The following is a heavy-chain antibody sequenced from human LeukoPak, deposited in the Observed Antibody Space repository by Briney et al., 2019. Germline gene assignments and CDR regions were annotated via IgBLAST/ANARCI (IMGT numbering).Heavy chain of an antibody. J-gene: IGHJ4*02. CDR2: ISGSGGST. D-gene: IGHD2-2*01. CDR3: AKGIVVVPAAGGFDY. Sequence: PGGSLRLSCAASGFTFSSYAMSWVRQAPGKGLEWVSAISGSGGSTYYADSVKGRFTISRDNSKNTLYLQMNSLRAEDTAVYYCAKGIVVVPAAGGFDYWGQGTLVTVSS. V-gene: IGHV3-23*01. CDR1: GFTFSSYA.